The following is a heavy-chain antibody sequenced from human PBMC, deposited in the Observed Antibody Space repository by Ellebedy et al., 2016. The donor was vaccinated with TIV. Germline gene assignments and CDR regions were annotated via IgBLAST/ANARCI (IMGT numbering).Heavy chain of an antibody. D-gene: IGHD2-15*01. V-gene: IGHV1-2*02. CDR1: GGNLDNNI. Sequence: AASVKVSCKTSGGNLDNNIISWVRQAPGQGLEWMGWINPNNGGTKYVEKFQGRVTMTRDTSISTAYMELSRLRSDDTAVYYCARAESEVDVYYWGQGTLVTVSS. CDR2: INPNNGGT. J-gene: IGHJ4*02. CDR3: ARAESEVDVYY.